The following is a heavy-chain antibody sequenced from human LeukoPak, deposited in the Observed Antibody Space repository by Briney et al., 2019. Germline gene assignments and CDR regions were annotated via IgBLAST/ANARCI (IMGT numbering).Heavy chain of an antibody. V-gene: IGHV1-2*02. J-gene: IGHJ4*02. CDR3: ARDGGGSSVDY. Sequence: ASVKVSCKASGYTFTGYYMHWVRQAPGQGLEWMGWINPNSGGTSYVQKFQGRVTMTRDTSISTAYMDLSSLISDDTAVYYCARDGGGSSVDYWGQGTLVTVSS. CDR2: INPNSGGT. CDR1: GYTFTGYY. D-gene: IGHD2-15*01.